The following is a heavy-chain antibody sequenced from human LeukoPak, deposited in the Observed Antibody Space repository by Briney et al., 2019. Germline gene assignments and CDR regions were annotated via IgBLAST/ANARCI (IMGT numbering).Heavy chain of an antibody. D-gene: IGHD1-26*01. V-gene: IGHV3-7*05. Sequence: GGTLRLSCAASGFSFSGHWMNWVRQPPGKGLEWVANIKADGSEKYYVDSVKGRFTISRDDAKRTVDLQMDNLRAEDTAIYYCAYRNNFEYWGQGALVTVSS. CDR3: AYRNNFEY. CDR2: IKADGSEK. CDR1: GFSFSGHW. J-gene: IGHJ4*02.